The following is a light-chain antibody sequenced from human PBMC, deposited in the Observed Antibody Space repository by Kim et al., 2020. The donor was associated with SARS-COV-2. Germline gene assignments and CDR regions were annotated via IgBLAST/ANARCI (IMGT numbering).Light chain of an antibody. CDR2: KDS. CDR3: QAWDSSTHVV. Sequence: SYELTHPPSVSVSPGQTASITCSGDKLGEKYACWYQQKPGQSPVLVIYKDSKRPAGIPERFSGSNSGNTATLTISGTQAMDEADYYCQAWDSSTHVVFGGGTKLTVL. J-gene: IGLJ2*01. V-gene: IGLV3-1*01. CDR1: KLGEKY.